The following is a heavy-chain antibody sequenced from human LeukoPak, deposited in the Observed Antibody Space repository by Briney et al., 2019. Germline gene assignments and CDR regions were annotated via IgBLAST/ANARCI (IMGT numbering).Heavy chain of an antibody. CDR1: GFTFSDYS. Sequence: GGSLRLSCAASGFTFSDYSMNWVRQAPGKGLEWVSYIDGSGGTIYYADSVKGRFTISRDNAKNSLDLQMNSLRDEDTAVYYCSRRFDCWGQGTLVTVSS. V-gene: IGHV3-48*02. J-gene: IGHJ4*02. CDR2: IDGSGGTI. CDR3: SRRFDC.